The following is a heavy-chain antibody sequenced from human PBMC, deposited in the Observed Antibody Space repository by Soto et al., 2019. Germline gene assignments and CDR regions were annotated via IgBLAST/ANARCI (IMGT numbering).Heavy chain of an antibody. Sequence: QVQLMQSGAEVKKPGSSVKVSCKASGGTFNSYAISWVRQAPGQGLEWMGGIIPISGTANYAQKFRGRVTITADESTSTAYMELSSLRSEDTAVYYCARSQGSSTSLEIYYYYYYGMDVWGQGTTVTVSS. CDR2: IIPISGTA. J-gene: IGHJ6*02. V-gene: IGHV1-69*01. CDR3: ARSQGSSTSLEIYYYYYYGMDV. CDR1: GGTFNSYA. D-gene: IGHD2-2*01.